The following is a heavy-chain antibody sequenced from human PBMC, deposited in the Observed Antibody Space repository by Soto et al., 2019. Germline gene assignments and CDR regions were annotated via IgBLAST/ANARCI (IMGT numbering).Heavy chain of an antibody. CDR3: ARSGNTAMGQIDY. CDR1: GGTFSSYA. CDR2: IIPIFGTA. D-gene: IGHD5-18*01. V-gene: IGHV1-69*13. J-gene: IGHJ4*02. Sequence: SVKVSCKASGGTFSSYAIICVRKAAGQGLEWMGRIIPIFGTANYAQKFQGRVTITADESTSTAYMELSSLRSEDTAVYYCARSGNTAMGQIDYWGQGSLVTVSS.